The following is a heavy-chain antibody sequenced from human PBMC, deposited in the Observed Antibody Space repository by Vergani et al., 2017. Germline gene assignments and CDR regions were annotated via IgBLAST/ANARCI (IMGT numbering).Heavy chain of an antibody. J-gene: IGHJ4*02. CDR3: ARVCCDATTSYFDY. CDR2: INTNGDTT. D-gene: IGHD1-26*01. Sequence: VNLVEPGGGLVQPGGSLRLPCAALGFSFSSYAMHWARQATGKGLEYVSAINTNGDTTYYENSVKGRFTISRDNSKNTLYLQMGSLRAEAMAVYYCARVCCDATTSYFDYWGQGALVTVSS. V-gene: IGHV3-64*01. CDR1: GFSFSSYA.